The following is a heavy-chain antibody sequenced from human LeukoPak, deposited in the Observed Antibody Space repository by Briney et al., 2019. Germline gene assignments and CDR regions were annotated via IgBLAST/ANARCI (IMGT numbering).Heavy chain of an antibody. J-gene: IGHJ4*02. D-gene: IGHD6-19*01. V-gene: IGHV3-20*04. CDR2: INWNGGSA. Sequence: PGGSLRLSCAASAFTFDDYGMSWVRQAPGKGLEWVSGINWNGGSAGYADSVKGRFTISRDNAKNSLYLQMNSLRAEDTALYYCARAPYSSGWYDYWGQGTLVTVSS. CDR1: AFTFDDYG. CDR3: ARAPYSSGWYDY.